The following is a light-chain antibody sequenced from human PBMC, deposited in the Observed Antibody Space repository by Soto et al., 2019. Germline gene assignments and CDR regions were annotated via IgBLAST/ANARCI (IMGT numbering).Light chain of an antibody. Sequence: YECGSRGAPFNIYSAGTSSDVGGYTYVSWYQQHPGKAPKLMIYDVSNRPSGVSNRFSGSKSGNTASLTISGLQAEDEADYYCTSYTSSSTPYVFGGGTKVTVL. CDR3: TSYTSSSTPYV. CDR2: DVS. V-gene: IGLV2-14*04. CDR1: SSDVGGYTY. J-gene: IGLJ1*01.